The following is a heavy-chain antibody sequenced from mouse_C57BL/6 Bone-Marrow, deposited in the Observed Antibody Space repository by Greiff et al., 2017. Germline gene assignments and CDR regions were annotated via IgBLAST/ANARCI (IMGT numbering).Heavy chain of an antibody. CDR3: AREKITTVVRHWYFDV. Sequence: VQLQESGPELVKPGASVKISCKASGYTFTDYYINWVKQRPGQGLEWIGWIFPGSGSTYYNEKFKGKATLTVDKSSSTAYMLLSSLTSEDSAVYFCAREKITTVVRHWYFDVWGTGTTVTVSS. V-gene: IGHV1-75*01. CDR2: IFPGSGST. D-gene: IGHD1-1*01. J-gene: IGHJ1*03. CDR1: GYTFTDYY.